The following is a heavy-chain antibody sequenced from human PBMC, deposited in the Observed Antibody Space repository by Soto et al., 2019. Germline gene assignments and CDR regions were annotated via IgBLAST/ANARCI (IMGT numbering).Heavy chain of an antibody. CDR1: GFTFSAHT. CDR3: ARDTGRASADL. J-gene: IGHJ5*02. V-gene: IGHV3-48*04. D-gene: IGHD1-26*01. Sequence: PGGSLRLSCAASGFTFSAHTMTWVRQAPGKGLEWVSYIGTDTVTKHYPDSVRGRFTISRDNAKNSLYLHMTRLRVDDTGIYYCARDTGRASADLWGQGTLVTVSS. CDR2: IGTDTVTK.